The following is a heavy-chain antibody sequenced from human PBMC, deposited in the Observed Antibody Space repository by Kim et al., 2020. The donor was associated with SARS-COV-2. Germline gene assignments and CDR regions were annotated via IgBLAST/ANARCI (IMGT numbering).Heavy chain of an antibody. D-gene: IGHD2-2*01. CDR2: INTNTGNP. CDR3: ASGPAYCSSTSCYLWFGP. J-gene: IGHJ5*02. CDR1: GYTFTSYA. V-gene: IGHV7-4-1*02. Sequence: ASVKVSCKASGYTFTSYAMNWVRQAPGQGLEWMGWINTNTGNPTYAQGFTGRFVFSLDTSVSTAYLQSSSLKAEDTSVYYCASGPAYCSSTSCYLWFGPWGQGTLIPVSS.